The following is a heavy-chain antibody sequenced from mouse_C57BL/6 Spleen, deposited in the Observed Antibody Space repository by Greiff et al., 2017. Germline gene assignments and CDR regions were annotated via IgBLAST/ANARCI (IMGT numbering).Heavy chain of an antibody. CDR2: IDPENGDT. D-gene: IGHD2-4*01. V-gene: IGHV14-4*01. J-gene: IGHJ3*01. CDR1: GFNIKDDY. CDR3: TTNMITRRFAY. Sequence: EVQLQQSGAELVRPGASVKLSCTASGFNIKDDYMHWVKQRPEQGLEWIGWIDPENGDTEYASKFQGKATITADTSSNTAYLQLSSLTSEDTAVYYCTTNMITRRFAYWGQGTLVTVSA.